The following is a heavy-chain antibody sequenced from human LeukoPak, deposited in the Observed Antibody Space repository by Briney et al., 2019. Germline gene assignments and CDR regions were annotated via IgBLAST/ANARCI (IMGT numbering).Heavy chain of an antibody. CDR3: AVPAAIDYYYYYYMDV. V-gene: IGHV1-69*05. D-gene: IGHD2-2*01. CDR2: IIPIFGTA. J-gene: IGHJ6*03. CDR1: GGTFSSYA. Sequence: ASVKVSCKASGGTFSSYAISWVRQAPGQGLEWMGGIIPIFGTAIYAQKFQGRVTITTDESTSTAYMELSSLRSEDTAVYYCAVPAAIDYYYYYYMDVWGKGTTVTVSS.